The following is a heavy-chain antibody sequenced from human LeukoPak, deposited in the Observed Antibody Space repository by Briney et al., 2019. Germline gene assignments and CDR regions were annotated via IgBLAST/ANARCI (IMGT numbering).Heavy chain of an antibody. CDR3: ARGERYYDFWTGYYQPSSFDY. J-gene: IGHJ4*02. CDR2: IIPIIGTA. D-gene: IGHD3-3*01. CDR1: GATFSSYY. V-gene: IGHV1-69*05. Sequence: ASVKVSCKASGATFSSYYISWVRQAPGQGLEWMGRIIPIIGTANYAQKFQGRVTITRDESTSTAYMELSSLRSDDTAVHYCARGERYYDFWTGYYQPSSFDYSGQRTLVTASS.